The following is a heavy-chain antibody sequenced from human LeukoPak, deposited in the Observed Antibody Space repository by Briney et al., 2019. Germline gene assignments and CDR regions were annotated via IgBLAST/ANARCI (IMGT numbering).Heavy chain of an antibody. D-gene: IGHD2-15*01. CDR1: GGTFSSYA. CDR3: ARAVLDIVVVVAATEDGAFDI. Sequence: SVKVSCKASGGTFSSYAISWVRQAPGQGLEWMGGIIPIFGTANYAQKFQGRVTITADKSTSTAYMELSSLRSEDTAVYYCARAVLDIVVVVAATEDGAFDIWGQGTMVTVSS. V-gene: IGHV1-69*06. J-gene: IGHJ3*02. CDR2: IIPIFGTA.